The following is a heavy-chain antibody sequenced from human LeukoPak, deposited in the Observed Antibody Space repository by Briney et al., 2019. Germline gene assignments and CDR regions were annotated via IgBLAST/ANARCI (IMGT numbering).Heavy chain of an antibody. CDR3: ARRGGAPYPFDY. CDR1: GGSISSSSYY. V-gene: IGHV4-39*01. J-gene: IGHJ4*02. D-gene: IGHD3-16*01. Sequence: SETLSLTCTVSGGSISSSSYYWGWIRQPPGKGLEWIGSIYYSGSTYYNPSLKSRVTISVDTSKNQFSLKLSSVTAADTAVYYCARRGGAPYPFDYWGQGTLVTVYS. CDR2: IYYSGST.